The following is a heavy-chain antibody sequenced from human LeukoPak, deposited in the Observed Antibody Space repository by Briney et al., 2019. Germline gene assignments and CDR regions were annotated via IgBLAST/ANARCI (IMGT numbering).Heavy chain of an antibody. J-gene: IGHJ6*03. CDR2: IRSKAYGGTT. D-gene: IGHD6-13*01. V-gene: IGHV3-49*05. CDR3: TSAPAGYDYYYYMDV. CDR1: GFPFGDYA. Sequence: KPGRSLRLSCKASGFPFGDYAMSWFRQAPGKGLGWVGFIRSKAYGGTTEYAASVKGRFTISRDDSKSIAYLQMNSLKTEDTAVYYATSAPAGYDYYYYMDVWGKGTTVTVSS.